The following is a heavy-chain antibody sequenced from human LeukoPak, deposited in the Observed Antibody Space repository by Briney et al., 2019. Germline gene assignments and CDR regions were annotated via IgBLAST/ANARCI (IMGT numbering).Heavy chain of an antibody. D-gene: IGHD2-8*01. CDR1: GGSISSSNW. CDR2: IYHSGTA. V-gene: IGHV4-4*02. J-gene: IGHJ3*02. CDR3: VRADYNGGNPGSFDI. Sequence: SETLSLTCAVSGGSISSSNWWSWVRQPPGKGREGIGEIYHSGTANYNPSLTSRVTISVHKSKNHFSLKLGSVTAADTAVYYCVRADYNGGNPGSFDIWGRGTMVTVSS.